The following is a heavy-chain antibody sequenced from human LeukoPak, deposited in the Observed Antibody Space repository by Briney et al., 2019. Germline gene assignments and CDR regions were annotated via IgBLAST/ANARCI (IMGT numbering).Heavy chain of an antibody. CDR1: GYSISSGYY. D-gene: IGHD3-10*01. V-gene: IGHV4-38-2*01. CDR2: IYHSGST. Sequence: SETLSLTCAVSGYSISSGYYWGWIRQPPGKGLEWIGSIYHSGSTYYNPSLKSRVTISVDTSKNQFSLMLSSVTAADTAVYYCAREKMITMLRGVGFDYWGQGTLVTVSS. CDR3: AREKMITMLRGVGFDY. J-gene: IGHJ4*02.